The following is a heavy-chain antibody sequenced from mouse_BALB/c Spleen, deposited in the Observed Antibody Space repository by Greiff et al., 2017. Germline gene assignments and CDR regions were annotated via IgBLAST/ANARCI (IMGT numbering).Heavy chain of an antibody. CDR3: TREGLTVAWFAY. Sequence: QVQLQQPGAELVRPGASVKLSCKASGYTFTSYWINWVKQRPGQGLEWIGNIYPSDSYTNYNQKFKDKATLTVDKSSSTAYMQLSSPTSEDSAVYYCTREGLTVAWFAYWGQGTLVTVSA. J-gene: IGHJ3*01. V-gene: IGHV1-69*02. D-gene: IGHD4-1*01. CDR2: IYPSDSYT. CDR1: GYTFTSYW.